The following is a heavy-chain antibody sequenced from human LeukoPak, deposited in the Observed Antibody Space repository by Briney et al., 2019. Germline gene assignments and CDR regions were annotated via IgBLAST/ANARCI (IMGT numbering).Heavy chain of an antibody. CDR2: IYYSGST. CDR1: TFDDYA. D-gene: IGHD4-17*01. CDR3: ARASPTNWFDP. J-gene: IGHJ5*02. V-gene: IGHV4-30-4*08. Sequence: TFDDYAMHWIRQPPGKGLEWIGYIYYSGSTYYNPSLKSRVTISVDTSKNQFSLKLSSVTAADTAVYYCARASPTNWFDPWGQGTLVTVSS.